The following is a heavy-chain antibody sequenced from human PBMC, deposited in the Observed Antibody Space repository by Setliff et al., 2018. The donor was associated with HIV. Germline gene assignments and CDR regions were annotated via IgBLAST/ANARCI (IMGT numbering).Heavy chain of an antibody. J-gene: IGHJ6*03. CDR3: ARVIDYGVLYWSYYMDV. D-gene: IGHD4-17*01. V-gene: IGHV1-18*01. CDR2: ISADNGDT. CDR1: GYTLTNYG. Sequence: ASVKVSCKASGYTLTNYGISWVRQAPGQGLEWMGWISADNGDTNYPQKLQGRVTMTTDTSTSTAYMELRSLRSDDTAVYYCARVIDYGVLYWSYYMDVWGEGTTVTVSS.